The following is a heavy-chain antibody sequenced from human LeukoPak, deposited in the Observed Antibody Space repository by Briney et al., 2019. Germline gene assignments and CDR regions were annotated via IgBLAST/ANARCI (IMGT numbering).Heavy chain of an antibody. CDR1: GFTFSNYE. CDR3: AKKAAGHWYYFDY. Sequence: SGGSLRLSCAASGFTFSNYEMNWVRQAPGKGLEWVSYVSSSGSIIYYADSVKGRFTISRDSAKNSLYLQMNSLRAEDTAVYYCAKKAAGHWYYFDYWGQGTLVTVSS. J-gene: IGHJ4*02. CDR2: VSSSGSII. V-gene: IGHV3-48*03. D-gene: IGHD2-8*02.